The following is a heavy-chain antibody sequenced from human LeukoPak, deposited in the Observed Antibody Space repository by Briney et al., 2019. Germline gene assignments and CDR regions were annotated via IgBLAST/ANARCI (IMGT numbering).Heavy chain of an antibody. Sequence: SETLSLTCSVSGGSVSSSTYYWGWIRQPPGKGLEWIGSVYYSGTTYFNPSLKSRVTISVDTSKNQFSLKVSSVTAADTAVYYCAKDVTSKVYWGQGTLVTVSS. J-gene: IGHJ4*02. V-gene: IGHV4-39*07. CDR1: GGSVSSSTYY. CDR3: AKDVTSKVY. CDR2: VYYSGTT. D-gene: IGHD2/OR15-2a*01.